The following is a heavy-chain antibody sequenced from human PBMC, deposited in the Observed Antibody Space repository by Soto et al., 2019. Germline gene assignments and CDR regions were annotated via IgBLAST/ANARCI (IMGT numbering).Heavy chain of an antibody. CDR1: GFTFSSYA. V-gene: IGHV3-23*01. CDR2: LIPSGDTT. D-gene: IGHD2-21*02. J-gene: IGHJ4*02. CDR3: AKDMIPYCVGDCYPY. Sequence: EVQLLESGGGLVQPGGSLRLSCAASGFTFSSYAMTWVRQAPGKGLEWVSALIPSGDTTFYADSVKGRFTISRDNSKNMLYLQMNSLRAEDTAVYYCAKDMIPYCVGDCYPYWGQGTLVTVSS.